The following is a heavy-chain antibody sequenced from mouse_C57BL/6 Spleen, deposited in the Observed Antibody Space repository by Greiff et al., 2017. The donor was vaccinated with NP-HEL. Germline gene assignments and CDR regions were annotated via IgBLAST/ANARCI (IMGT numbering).Heavy chain of an antibody. CDR2: IHPNSGST. J-gene: IGHJ2*01. Sequence: QVQLQQSGAELVKPGASVKLSCKASGYTFTSYWMHWVKQRPGQGLEWIGMIHPNSGSTNYNEKFKSKATLTVDKSSSTAYMQLSSLTSEDSAVYYCARRSSYYGSLDYWGQGTTLTVSS. CDR3: ARRSSYYGSLDY. CDR1: GYTFTSYW. V-gene: IGHV1-64*01. D-gene: IGHD1-1*01.